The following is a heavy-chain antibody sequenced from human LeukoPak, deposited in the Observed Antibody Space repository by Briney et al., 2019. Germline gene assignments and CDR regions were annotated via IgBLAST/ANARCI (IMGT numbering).Heavy chain of an antibody. CDR1: GFTFSSYA. D-gene: IGHD3-3*01. Sequence: GGSLRLSCTASGFTFSSYAMSWVRQAPGKGLEWVSAISGSGGSTYYADSVKGRFTISRDNSKNTLYLQMNSLRAEDTAVYYCAKDRGYYDFWSGYYYWGQGTLVTVSS. CDR2: ISGSGGST. V-gene: IGHV3-23*01. J-gene: IGHJ4*02. CDR3: AKDRGYYDFWSGYYY.